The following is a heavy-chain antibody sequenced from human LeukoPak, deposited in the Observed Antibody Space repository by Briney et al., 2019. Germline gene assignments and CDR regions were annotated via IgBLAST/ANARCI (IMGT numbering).Heavy chain of an antibody. CDR2: IYPGDSDT. D-gene: IGHD2-2*01. J-gene: IGHJ4*02. CDR1: GYSFNTYW. Sequence: GESLKISCKASGYSFNTYWIGWVHQMPGKGLEWMGIIYPGDSDTRYSPSFQGQVTISADKSISTAYLQWSSLKASDSAMYYCATPYPREYCSSTTCYFNYWGQGTLVTVSS. CDR3: ATPYPREYCSSTTCYFNY. V-gene: IGHV5-51*07.